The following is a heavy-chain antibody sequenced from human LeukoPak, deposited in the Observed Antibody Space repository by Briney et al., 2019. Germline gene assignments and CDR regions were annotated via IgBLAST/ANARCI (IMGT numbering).Heavy chain of an antibody. CDR2: ITSDSAFM. D-gene: IGHD7-27*01. J-gene: IGHJ4*02. CDR1: GFTFGDYA. CDR3: VTGVGY. Sequence: GSLRLSCTASGFTFGDYAMSWFRQAPGKGLEWISYITSDSAFMYYADSVKGRFTISRDNARNSVYLQMKSLRAEDTAIYYCVTGVGYWGQGTLVTVSS. V-gene: IGHV3-48*01.